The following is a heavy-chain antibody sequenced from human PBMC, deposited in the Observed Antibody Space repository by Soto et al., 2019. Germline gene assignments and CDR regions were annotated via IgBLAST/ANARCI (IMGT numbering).Heavy chain of an antibody. CDR2: IRSKAYGGTT. Sequence: GGSLRLSCTASGFTFGDYAMGWFRQAPGKGLEWVGFIRSKAYGGTTEYAASVKGRFTISRDDSKSIAYLQMNSLKTEDTAVYYCTRRNGYIYYYGMDVWGQGTTVTVSS. V-gene: IGHV3-49*03. CDR1: GFTFGDYA. D-gene: IGHD5-18*01. CDR3: TRRNGYIYYYGMDV. J-gene: IGHJ6*02.